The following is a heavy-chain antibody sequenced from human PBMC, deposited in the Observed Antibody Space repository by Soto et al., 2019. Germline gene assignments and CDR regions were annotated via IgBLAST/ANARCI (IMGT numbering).Heavy chain of an antibody. Sequence: ASVKVSCKASGYTFSTYAVHWVRQAPGQRLEWMGWINAGNGDTKYSQKFQDRVTITRDTSATTAYMELSSLRSEDTAVYYCARTDRSSWSFDYWGRGTMVTVYS. CDR2: INAGNGDT. J-gene: IGHJ4*02. V-gene: IGHV1-3*01. CDR1: GYTFSTYA. CDR3: ARTDRSSWSFDY. D-gene: IGHD6-13*01.